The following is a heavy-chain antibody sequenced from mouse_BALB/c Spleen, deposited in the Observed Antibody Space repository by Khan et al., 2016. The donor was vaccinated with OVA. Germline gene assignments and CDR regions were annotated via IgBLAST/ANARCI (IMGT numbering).Heavy chain of an antibody. D-gene: IGHD2-1*01. CDR3: ARGYFGNYEFVY. V-gene: IGHV1S132*01. CDR1: GYTFTNYW. J-gene: IGHJ3*01. Sequence: QVQLKQSGAELVKPGASVKLSCKTSGYTFTNYWIQWIKQRPGQGLGWIGQIFPGTGTTYYNQNLKGKATLTVDTSSNTAYMHLSSLTSEDSAVYFWARGYFGNYEFVYWGQGTLVTV. CDR2: IFPGTGTT.